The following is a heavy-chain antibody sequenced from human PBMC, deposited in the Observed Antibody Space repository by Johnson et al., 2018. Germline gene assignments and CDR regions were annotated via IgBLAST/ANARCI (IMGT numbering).Heavy chain of an antibody. CDR3: AKGGVVHASYSYMDV. Sequence: QVQLVQSGGGVVQPGRSLRLSCVASGFTFSNYGMHWVRRAPGKGLQWVAVMSSDGTKKYYADSVKGRFTISRDNSKNTLYLQMNSLRAEDTAVYYCAKGGVVHASYSYMDVWGNGTTVTVSS. CDR1: GFTFSNYG. V-gene: IGHV3-30*18. D-gene: IGHD3-16*01. CDR2: MSSDGTKK. J-gene: IGHJ6*03.